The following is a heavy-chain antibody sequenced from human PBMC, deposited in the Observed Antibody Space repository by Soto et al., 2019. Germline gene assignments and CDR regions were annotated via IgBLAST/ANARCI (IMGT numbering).Heavy chain of an antibody. CDR1: GGSISSGGYS. CDR2: IYHSGST. V-gene: IGHV4-30-2*01. D-gene: IGHD6-19*01. Sequence: QLQLQESGSGLVKPSQTLSLTCAVSGGSISSGGYSWSWIRQPPGKGLEWIGYIYHSGSTYYNPSLKSRVTISGDRSKNQFSLKLSSVPAADTAVYYCARAGGLGAVAVDYWGQGTLVTVSS. J-gene: IGHJ4*02. CDR3: ARAGGLGAVAVDY.